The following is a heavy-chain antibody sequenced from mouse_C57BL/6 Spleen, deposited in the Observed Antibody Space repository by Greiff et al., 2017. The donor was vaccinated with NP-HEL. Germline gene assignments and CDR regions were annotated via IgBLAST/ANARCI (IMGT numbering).Heavy chain of an antibody. CDR1: GYSFTSYY. CDR3: ARRGGYIYAMDY. V-gene: IGHV1-66*01. CDR2: IYPGSGNT. J-gene: IGHJ4*01. D-gene: IGHD2-2*01. Sequence: QVHVKQSGPELVKPGASVKISCKASGYSFTSYYIHWVKQRPGQGLEWIGWIYPGSGNTKYNEQFKGKATLTADTSSSTAYMQLSSRTSEDAAVYYWARRGGYIYAMDYWGQGTSVTVSS.